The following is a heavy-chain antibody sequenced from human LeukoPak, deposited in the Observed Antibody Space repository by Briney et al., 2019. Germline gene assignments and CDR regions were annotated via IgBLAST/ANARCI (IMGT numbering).Heavy chain of an antibody. V-gene: IGHV3-11*04. CDR1: GFIFSDYY. D-gene: IGHD3-22*01. Sequence: PGGSLRLSCAASGFIFSDYYMSWFRQAQGKGLEWVSYISSSGRTTYYSDSVKGRFTISRDNAKNSLYLQMDSLRAQDTAVYYCARDYDSTGDERGCYYYMDVWGKGTTVTVSS. J-gene: IGHJ6*03. CDR3: ARDYDSTGDERGCYYYMDV. CDR2: ISSSGRTT.